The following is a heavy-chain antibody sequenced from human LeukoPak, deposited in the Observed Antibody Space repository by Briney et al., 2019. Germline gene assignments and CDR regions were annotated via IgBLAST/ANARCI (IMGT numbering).Heavy chain of an antibody. CDR1: GFTFDDYG. CDR2: IKPDGSEK. Sequence: PGGSLRLSCAASGFTFDDYGMTWVRQAPGKGVEWVANIKPDGSEKNYVDSVKGRFTISRDNAKSSLYLQMNSLRAEDTAVYYCAGPPQASSFDIWGQGTMVTVSS. J-gene: IGHJ3*02. V-gene: IGHV3-7*01. CDR3: AGPPQASSFDI. D-gene: IGHD3-10*01.